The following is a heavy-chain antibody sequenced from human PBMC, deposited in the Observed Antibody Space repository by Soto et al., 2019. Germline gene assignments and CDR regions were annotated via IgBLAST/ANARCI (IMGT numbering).Heavy chain of an antibody. J-gene: IGHJ5*02. CDR2: IYHSGST. D-gene: IGHD1-7*01. CDR1: GGSISSGGYS. V-gene: IGHV4-30-2*01. CDR3: AREGGITGTTRWFDP. Sequence: SETLSLTCAVSGGSISSGGYSWSWIRQPPGKGLEWIGYIYHSGSTYYNPSLKSRVTISVDRSKNQFSLKLSSVTAADTAVYYCAREGGITGTTRWFDPWGQGTLVTVSS.